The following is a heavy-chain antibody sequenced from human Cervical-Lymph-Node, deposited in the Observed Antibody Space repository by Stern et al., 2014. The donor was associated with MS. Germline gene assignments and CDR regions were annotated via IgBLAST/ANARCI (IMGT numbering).Heavy chain of an antibody. CDR3: ARDSEMDYYGSGSSDY. V-gene: IGHV3-11*01. Sequence: VQLVASGGGLVKPGGSLRLSCAASGFTFSDHYMSWIRQAPGKGLEWLSYISTSGSTIYYADSVKGRFTISRDNAKNSLYMQMNSLRAEDTAVYYCARDSEMDYYGSGSSDYWGQGTLVTVSS. CDR1: GFTFSDHY. J-gene: IGHJ4*02. D-gene: IGHD3-10*01. CDR2: ISTSGSTI.